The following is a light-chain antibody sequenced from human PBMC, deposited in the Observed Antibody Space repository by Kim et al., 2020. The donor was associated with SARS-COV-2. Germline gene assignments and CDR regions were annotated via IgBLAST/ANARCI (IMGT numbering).Light chain of an antibody. CDR3: QQYGSSRWT. V-gene: IGKV3-20*01. CDR1: QSVSSSY. CDR2: GAS. J-gene: IGKJ1*01. Sequence: EFVLTQSPGTLSLSPGERATISCRASQSVSSSYSAWYQHKPGQAPRLLIYGASSRATGIPDRFSGSGSGTDFTLTISRLEPEDFAVYYCQQYGSSRWTFGQGTKVDIK.